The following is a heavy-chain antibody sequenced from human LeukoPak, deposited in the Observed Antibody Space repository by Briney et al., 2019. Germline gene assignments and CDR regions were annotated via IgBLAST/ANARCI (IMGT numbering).Heavy chain of an antibody. D-gene: IGHD3-10*01. Sequence: SETLSLTCTLAGGSISSSSYYWGWIRQPPGKGLEWIGRIYYSGSTYYNPSLTSRVTIPVDTSKNQFSLKLSSVTAADTAVYYCARAYWGSGSYYKVTYYMDVWGKGTTVTVSS. CDR1: GGSISSSSYY. CDR2: IYYSGST. J-gene: IGHJ6*03. CDR3: ARAYWGSGSYYKVTYYMDV. V-gene: IGHV4-39*01.